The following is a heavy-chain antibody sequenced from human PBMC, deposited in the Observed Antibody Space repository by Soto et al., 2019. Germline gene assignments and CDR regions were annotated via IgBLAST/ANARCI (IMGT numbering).Heavy chain of an antibody. CDR2: ISSSSSYI. V-gene: IGHV3-21*01. CDR3: AGGELRFLEWLAHYGMDV. J-gene: IGHJ6*02. Sequence: GGSLRLSCAASGFTFSSYSMNWVRQAPGKGLEWVSSISSSSSYIYYADSVKGRFTISRDNAKNSLYLQMNSLRAEDTAVYYCAGGELRFLEWLAHYGMDVWGQGTTVTVYS. CDR1: GFTFSSYS. D-gene: IGHD3-3*01.